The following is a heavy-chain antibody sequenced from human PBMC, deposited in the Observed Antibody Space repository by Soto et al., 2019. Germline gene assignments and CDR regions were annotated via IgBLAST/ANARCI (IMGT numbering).Heavy chain of an antibody. V-gene: IGHV4-59*11. D-gene: IGHD2-21*01. Sequence: QVQLQESGPGLVKPSETLSLTCTVAGGSLTDHYWNWFRQSPGRGLQWIGYVYYSGATSYNPSLTSRVTMTVDTSKNQFSLKLRSVTAADTAVYFCARGNDWKSSTSDIWGQGTMFSVSS. CDR3: ARGNDWKSSTSDI. CDR2: VYYSGAT. J-gene: IGHJ3*02. CDR1: GGSLTDHY.